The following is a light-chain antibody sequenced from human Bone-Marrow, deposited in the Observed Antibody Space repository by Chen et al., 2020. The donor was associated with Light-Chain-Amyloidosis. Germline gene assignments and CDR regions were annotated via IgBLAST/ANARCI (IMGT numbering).Light chain of an antibody. J-gene: IGLJ1*01. Sequence: QSALTQPPSVSGSPGQSVTLSCTGTSSDVGSYNRVSWYQQPPGTAPKLMIYEVSNRPSGVPDRFSGSKSGNTASLTISGLQTEDEADYFCSSYTITNTLVFGSGTRVTVL. CDR1: SSDVGSYNR. CDR2: EVS. CDR3: SSYTITNTLV. V-gene: IGLV2-18*02.